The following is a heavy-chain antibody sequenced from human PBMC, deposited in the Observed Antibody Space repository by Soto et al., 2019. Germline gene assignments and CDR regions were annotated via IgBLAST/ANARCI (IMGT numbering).Heavy chain of an antibody. V-gene: IGHV4-61*01. CDR3: ARVWNWNDVCWFDP. D-gene: IGHD1-1*01. CDR1: GGSVSSGSYY. J-gene: IGHJ5*02. CDR2: IYYSGST. Sequence: SETLSLTCTVSGGSVSSGSYYWSWIRQPPGKGLEWIGYIYYSGSTNYNPSLKSRVTISVDTSKNQFSLKLSSVTAADTAVYYRARVWNWNDVCWFDPWGQGTLVTVSS.